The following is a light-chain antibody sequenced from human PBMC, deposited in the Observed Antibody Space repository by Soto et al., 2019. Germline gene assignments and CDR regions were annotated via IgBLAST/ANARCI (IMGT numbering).Light chain of an antibody. J-gene: IGLJ1*01. Sequence: QSVLTQPASVSGSPGQSITISCTGTTSDVGRYDYVSWYQQHPGKAPKLVIFEVTRRPSESSNRFSGSKSGNTASLTISGLQAEDEADYYCSSYTTTNSLVFGIGTKLTVL. CDR2: EVT. CDR3: SSYTTTNSLV. CDR1: TSDVGRYDY. V-gene: IGLV2-14*01.